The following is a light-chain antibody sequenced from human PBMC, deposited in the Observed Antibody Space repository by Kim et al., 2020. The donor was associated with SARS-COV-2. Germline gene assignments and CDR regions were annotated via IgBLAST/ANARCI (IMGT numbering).Light chain of an antibody. Sequence: RRNPTPASTGKSKNAANLGGARLKQHQGHPPKLLTYRNNDRPSAISERLSASRSGETASLSITGLQPEDEADYYCSAWDSSLSAWVFGGGTKLTVL. V-gene: IGLV10-54*01. CDR1: SKNAANLG. CDR2: RNN. CDR3: SAWDSSLSAWV. J-gene: IGLJ3*02.